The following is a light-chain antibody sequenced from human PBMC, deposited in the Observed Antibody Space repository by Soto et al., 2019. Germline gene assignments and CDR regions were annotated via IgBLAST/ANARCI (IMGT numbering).Light chain of an antibody. CDR1: SSDVGTYNF. CDR2: EVS. V-gene: IGLV2-14*01. CDR3: SSYSSTSTPWV. J-gene: IGLJ3*02. Sequence: QSALTQPASVSGSPGQSITISCTGTSSDVGTYNFVSWYQQRPGKAPKLMIYEVSSRPSGVSNRFSGSKSGNTASLTISGLQAEDEADYYCSSYSSTSTPWVFGGGTKLTVL.